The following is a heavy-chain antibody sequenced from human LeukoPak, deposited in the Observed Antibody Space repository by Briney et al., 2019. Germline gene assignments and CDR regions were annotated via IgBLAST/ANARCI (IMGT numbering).Heavy chain of an antibody. D-gene: IGHD3-22*01. J-gene: IGHJ1*01. CDR3: ASDVHSSGYYYGYFQH. Sequence: SETLSLTCTVSGGSISSYYWSWIRQPAGTGLDWIGRIYTSGSTNYNPTLTSRVTMSVDTSKNQFSLKLSSVPAANTAVYYCASDVHSSGYYYGYFQHWDQGTLVTVSS. CDR2: IYTSGST. V-gene: IGHV4-4*07. CDR1: GGSISSYY.